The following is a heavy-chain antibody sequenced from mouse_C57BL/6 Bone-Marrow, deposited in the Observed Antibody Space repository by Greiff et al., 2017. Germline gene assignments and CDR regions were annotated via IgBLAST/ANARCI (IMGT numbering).Heavy chain of an antibody. CDR3: ARRGTRGYYFDY. V-gene: IGHV5-9*01. D-gene: IGHD2-14*01. Sequence: EVQLVESGGGLVKPGGSLQLSCAASGFTFSSYTMSWVRQTPEKRLEWVATISGGGGNNYYPDSVKGRFTISRDNAKNTLYLQMSSLRSEYTALYYCARRGTRGYYFDYWGQGTTRTVSS. CDR2: ISGGGGNN. J-gene: IGHJ2*01. CDR1: GFTFSSYT.